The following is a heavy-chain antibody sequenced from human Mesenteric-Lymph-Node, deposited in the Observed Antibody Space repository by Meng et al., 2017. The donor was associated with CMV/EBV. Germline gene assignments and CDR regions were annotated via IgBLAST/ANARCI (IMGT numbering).Heavy chain of an antibody. V-gene: IGHV3-53*01. CDR3: ARDLWLAAVGTGYHNGMDV. J-gene: IGHJ6*02. CDR2: IYSGGNT. Sequence: GGSLRLSCAVSGFTVRSNYMGWVRQAPGKGLEWVSVIYSGGNTYYADSVKGRFIISRDNSKNTLYLQMSSLGAEDTAVYYCARDLWLAAVGTGYHNGMDVWGQGTTVTVSS. D-gene: IGHD6-13*01. CDR1: GFTVRSNY.